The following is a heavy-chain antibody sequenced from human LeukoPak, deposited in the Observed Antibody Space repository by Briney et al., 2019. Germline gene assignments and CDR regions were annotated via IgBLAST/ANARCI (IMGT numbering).Heavy chain of an antibody. CDR1: GFTFISYW. CDR2: IKGDGSET. J-gene: IGHJ4*02. D-gene: IGHD5-24*01. CDR3: VRWRWLQCEFDY. Sequence: PGGSLRLSCAASGFTFISYWMSWVRQAPQKGLEWVASIKGDGSETFYVDSVKGRFTISRDNAQRSLFLQMNSLRAEDTAVYYCVRWRWLQCEFDYWGQGTLVTVSS. V-gene: IGHV3-7*01.